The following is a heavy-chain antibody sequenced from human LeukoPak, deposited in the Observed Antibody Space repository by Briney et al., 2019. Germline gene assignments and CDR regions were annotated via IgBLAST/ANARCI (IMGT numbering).Heavy chain of an antibody. Sequence: PSETLSLTCTVSGDSISTYYWSWIRQPPGKGLEWIGSIYYSGSTNYNPSLKGRVTISVDTSKNQFSLKLSSVTAADTAVYFCARGMRYFDYLFDNWGQGTLVTVSS. D-gene: IGHD3-9*01. J-gene: IGHJ4*02. CDR2: IYYSGST. CDR3: ARGMRYFDYLFDN. CDR1: GDSISTYY. V-gene: IGHV4-59*08.